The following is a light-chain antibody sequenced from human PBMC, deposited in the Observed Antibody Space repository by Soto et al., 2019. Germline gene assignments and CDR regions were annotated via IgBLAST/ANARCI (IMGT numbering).Light chain of an antibody. CDR1: QDISNS. V-gene: IGKV1-27*01. CDR2: AAS. J-gene: IGKJ1*01. Sequence: DIQMTQSPSSLSASVGDGVTITCRANQDISNSLAWYQQKPGKVPKVLIYAASTLQSGVPSRFSGSGSGTDFTLTITSLQPEDVATYYCQTYYSALRTFGQGTKVEIK. CDR3: QTYYSALRT.